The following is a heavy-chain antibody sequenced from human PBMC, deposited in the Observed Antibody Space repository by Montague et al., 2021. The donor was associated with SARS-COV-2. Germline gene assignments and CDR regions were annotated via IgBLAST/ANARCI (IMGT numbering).Heavy chain of an antibody. CDR2: IYWDDDK. V-gene: IGHV2-5*02. CDR1: GFSLSTSGVG. Sequence: PALVKPTQTLTLTCTFSGFSLSTSGVGVGWIRQPPGKALEWLALIYWDDDKRYSPSLKSRLTITKDTSKNQVVLTMTNMDPVDTATYYGAHRDSGRIAAAGFDYWGQGTLVTVSS. CDR3: AHRDSGRIAAAGFDY. J-gene: IGHJ4*02. D-gene: IGHD6-13*01.